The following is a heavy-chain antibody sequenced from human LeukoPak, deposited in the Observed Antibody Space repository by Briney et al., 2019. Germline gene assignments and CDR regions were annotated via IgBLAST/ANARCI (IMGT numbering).Heavy chain of an antibody. CDR2: IRSKADSYTT. CDR3: RAAADLNDY. V-gene: IGHV3-73*01. J-gene: IGHJ4*02. Sequence: GGSLRLSCAASGFTFSGSAMHWLRQASGKGLEWLGRIRSKADSYTTAYAASVKGRFIVSRDDSKNTAHLQMNSLKTEDTAVYYCRAAADLNDYWGQGTLVTVSS. D-gene: IGHD6-13*01. CDR1: GFTFSGSA.